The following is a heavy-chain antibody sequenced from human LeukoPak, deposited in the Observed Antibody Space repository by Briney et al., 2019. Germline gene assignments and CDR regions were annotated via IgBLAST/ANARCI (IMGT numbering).Heavy chain of an antibody. Sequence: GRSLRLSCAASGFTFSSYAMHWVRQAPGKGLEWVAVISYDGSNKYYADSVKGRFTISRDNSKNTLYLQMNSLRAEDTAVYYCARGGQPDYWGQGTLVTVSS. CDR1: GFTFSSYA. CDR3: ARGGQPDY. V-gene: IGHV3-30-3*01. CDR2: ISYDGSNK. J-gene: IGHJ4*02.